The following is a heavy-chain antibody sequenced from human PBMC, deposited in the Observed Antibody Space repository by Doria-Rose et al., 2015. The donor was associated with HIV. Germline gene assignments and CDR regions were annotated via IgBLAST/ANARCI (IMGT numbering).Heavy chain of an antibody. V-gene: IGHV2-26*01. J-gene: IGHJ4*02. Sequence: QIALKGSGPVLVKPTETLTLTCTVSGVSLSSPGMGVSWIRQPPGKALEWLANIFSDDERSYKTSLQSRLTISRRTSKSQVVLTMTDMDPVDTATYYCARIKSSRWYHKYYFDFWGQGTLVIVSA. CDR3: ARIKSSRWYHKYYFDF. CDR2: IFSDDER. CDR1: GVSLSSPGMG. D-gene: IGHD6-13*01.